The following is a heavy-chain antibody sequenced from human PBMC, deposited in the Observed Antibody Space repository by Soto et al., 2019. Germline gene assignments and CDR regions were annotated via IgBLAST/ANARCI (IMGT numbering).Heavy chain of an antibody. V-gene: IGHV1-8*01. CDR2: MNPNSGNT. CDR1: GYTFTSYD. D-gene: IGHD1-1*01. Sequence: GASVQVSCKASGYTFTSYDINWVRQATGQGLEWMGWMNPNSGNTGYAQKFQGRVTMTRNTSISTAYMELSSLRSEDAAVYYCATTTQRWNWFDPWGQGTLVTVSS. J-gene: IGHJ5*02. CDR3: ATTTQRWNWFDP.